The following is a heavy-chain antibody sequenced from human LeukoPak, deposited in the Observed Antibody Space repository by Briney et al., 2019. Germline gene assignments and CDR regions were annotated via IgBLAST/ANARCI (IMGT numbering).Heavy chain of an antibody. Sequence: GGSLRLSCAASGFTFSSYSMNWVRQAPGKGLEWVAVISYDGSNKYYADSVKGRFTISRDNSKNTLYLQMNSLRAEDTAVYYCAREYYGSGSSPGAFDIWGQGTMVTVSS. CDR1: GFTFSSYS. CDR3: AREYYGSGSSPGAFDI. CDR2: ISYDGSNK. D-gene: IGHD3-10*01. J-gene: IGHJ3*02. V-gene: IGHV3-30*03.